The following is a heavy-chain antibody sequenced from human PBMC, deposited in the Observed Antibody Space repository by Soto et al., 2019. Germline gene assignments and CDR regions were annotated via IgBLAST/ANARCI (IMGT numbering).Heavy chain of an antibody. D-gene: IGHD3-22*01. CDR2: IWYDGRNK. J-gene: IGHJ3*02. Sequence: GGSLRLSCAVSGFTFSSYGMHWVRQAPGKGLEWVAVIWYDGRNKYYGDSVKGRFTISRDNSKNTLYLQMNSLRAEDTAVYYCASDYYDSSGYPWAFDIWGQGTMVTVSS. V-gene: IGHV3-33*01. CDR3: ASDYYDSSGYPWAFDI. CDR1: GFTFSSYG.